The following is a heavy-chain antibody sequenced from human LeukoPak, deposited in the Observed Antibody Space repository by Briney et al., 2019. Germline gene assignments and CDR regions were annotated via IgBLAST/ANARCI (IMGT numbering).Heavy chain of an antibody. J-gene: IGHJ3*02. D-gene: IGHD3-22*01. V-gene: IGHV3-30*14. CDR2: ISFDGSNH. CDR1: GFVFSSYA. CDR3: AREMDYYDSSGYPDAFDI. Sequence: PGGSLRLSCAASGFVFSSYAMHWVRQAPGKGLDWVALISFDGSNHYYADSVKGRFTISRDNSKNTLYLQMNSLRAEDTAVYYCAREMDYYDSSGYPDAFDIWGQGTMVTVSS.